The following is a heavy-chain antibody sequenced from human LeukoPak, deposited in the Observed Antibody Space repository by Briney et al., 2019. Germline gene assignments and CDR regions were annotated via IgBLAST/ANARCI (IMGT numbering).Heavy chain of an antibody. Sequence: GGSLRLSCAASGFTFSSNWMSWVRQAPGKGLEWVANIKQDGSEKNYVDSVKGRFTISRDNAKNSLYLQMNSLRAEDTAVYYCAKGRGTTVTAAANYWGQGTLVTVSS. CDR2: IKQDGSEK. V-gene: IGHV3-7*05. D-gene: IGHD4-17*01. CDR3: AKGRGTTVTAAANY. CDR1: GFTFSSNW. J-gene: IGHJ4*02.